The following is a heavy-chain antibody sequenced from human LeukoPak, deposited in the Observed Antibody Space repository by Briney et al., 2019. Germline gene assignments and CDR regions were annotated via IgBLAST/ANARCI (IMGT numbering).Heavy chain of an antibody. CDR1: GGSISSGGYY. Sequence: SETLSLTCTVSGGSISSGGYYWSWIRQHPGKGLEWIGYIYYSGSTYYNPSLKSRVTTSEGTSKNQFSLKLSSVTAADTAVYYCASYYDSSGYYRGRQHWGQGTLVTVSS. CDR2: IYYSGST. V-gene: IGHV4-31*03. D-gene: IGHD3-22*01. J-gene: IGHJ1*01. CDR3: ASYYDSSGYYRGRQH.